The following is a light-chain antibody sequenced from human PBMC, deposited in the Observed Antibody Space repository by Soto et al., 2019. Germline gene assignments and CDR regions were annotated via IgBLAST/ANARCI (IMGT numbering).Light chain of an antibody. CDR2: GAS. CDR1: QSVSSSY. V-gene: IGKV3-20*01. CDR3: QQEGSSTL. Sequence: EIVLTQYKGTLSLSPGEGATLSCRASQSVSSSYLAWYQQKPGQAPRLLIYGASSRATGSPDRFSCSGSVTDVTLTITRLEPEDLAVYYCQQEGSSTLFGGGTKG. J-gene: IGKJ4*02.